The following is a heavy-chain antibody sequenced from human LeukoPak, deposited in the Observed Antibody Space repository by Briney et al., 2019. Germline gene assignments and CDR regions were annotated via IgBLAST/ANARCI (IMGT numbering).Heavy chain of an antibody. CDR3: AKESIVGATRDAFDI. J-gene: IGHJ3*02. D-gene: IGHD1-26*01. Sequence: GGSLRLSCAVCGFTFSSYAMSWVRQAPGEGLEWVSAISGRGCNTYYADFMKGRFTISRDNSKNTLYLQMNSLRAEDTAVYYCAKESIVGATRDAFDIWGQGTMVTVSS. CDR2: ISGRGCNT. V-gene: IGHV3-23*01. CDR1: GFTFSSYA.